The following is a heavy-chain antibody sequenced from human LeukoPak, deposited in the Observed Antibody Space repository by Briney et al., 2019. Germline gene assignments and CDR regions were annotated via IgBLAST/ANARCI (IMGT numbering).Heavy chain of an antibody. CDR2: ISSSSSYI. D-gene: IGHD3-10*01. J-gene: IGHJ6*03. CDR1: GFTFSSYA. Sequence: GGSLRLSCAASGFTFSSYAMSWVRQAPGKGLEWVSSISSSSSYIYYADSVKGRFTISRDNAKNSLYLQMNSLRAEDTAVYYCASRGMEGFGENFADYYYYYMDVWGKGTTVTVSS. V-gene: IGHV3-21*01. CDR3: ASRGMEGFGENFADYYYYYMDV.